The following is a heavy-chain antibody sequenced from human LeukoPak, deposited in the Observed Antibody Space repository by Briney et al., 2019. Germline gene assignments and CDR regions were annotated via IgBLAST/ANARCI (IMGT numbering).Heavy chain of an antibody. CDR2: MNPNSGNT. J-gene: IGHJ5*02. CDR1: GYTFTSYD. Sequence: ASVKVSCKASGYTFTSYDINWVRQATGQGLEWMGWMNPNSGNTGYAQKFQGRVTITRNTSISTAYMELSSLRSEDTAVYYCAREGAAADTDLRWFDPWGQGTLVTVSS. D-gene: IGHD6-13*01. CDR3: AREGAAADTDLRWFDP. V-gene: IGHV1-8*03.